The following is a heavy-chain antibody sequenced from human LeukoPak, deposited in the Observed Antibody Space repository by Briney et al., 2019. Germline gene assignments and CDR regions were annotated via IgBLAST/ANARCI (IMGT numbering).Heavy chain of an antibody. J-gene: IGHJ3*01. CDR3: ARPLDYDSSGDPDTFDV. Sequence: SETLSLTCTVSGGSMNSHYWSWIRQPPGKGLEWIGFIFYTGRTRYNPSLQSRVIILADTSKNHFSLKLASVTAADTAVYYCARPLDYDSSGDPDTFDVWGQGIMVTVSS. D-gene: IGHD3-22*01. CDR2: IFYTGRT. CDR1: GGSMNSHY. V-gene: IGHV4-59*11.